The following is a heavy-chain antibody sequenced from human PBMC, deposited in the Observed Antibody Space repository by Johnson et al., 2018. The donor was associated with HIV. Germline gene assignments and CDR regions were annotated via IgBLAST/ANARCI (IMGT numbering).Heavy chain of an antibody. J-gene: IGHJ3*02. Sequence: QVQLVESGGGVVQPGRSLRLSCAASGFTFSSYVMHWVRQAPGKGLEWVAAIWYDGSTKHYADSVKGRFTISRDSSKNTLYLQMNSLRVDDTAIFYCGGGAGAITMVRGDAFDIWGQGTMVTVSS. D-gene: IGHD3-10*01. CDR1: GFTFSSYV. CDR2: IWYDGSTK. V-gene: IGHV3-33*08. CDR3: GGGAGAITMVRGDAFDI.